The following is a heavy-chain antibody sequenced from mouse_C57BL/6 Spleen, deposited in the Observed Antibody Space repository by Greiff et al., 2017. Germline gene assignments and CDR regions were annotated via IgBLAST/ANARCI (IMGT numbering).Heavy chain of an antibody. V-gene: IGHV1-50*01. J-gene: IGHJ2*01. CDR3: ASCLYYGSSYYYFDY. Sequence: QVQLQQPGAELVKPGASVKLSCKASGYTFTSYWMQWVKQRPGQGLEWIGEIDPSDSYTNYNQKFKGKATLTVDTSSSTAYMQLSSLTSEDSAVYYCASCLYYGSSYYYFDYWGQGTTLTVSS. CDR2: IDPSDSYT. CDR1: GYTFTSYW. D-gene: IGHD1-1*01.